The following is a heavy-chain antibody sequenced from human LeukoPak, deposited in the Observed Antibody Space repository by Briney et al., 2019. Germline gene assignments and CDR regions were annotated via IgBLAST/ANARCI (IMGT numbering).Heavy chain of an antibody. J-gene: IGHJ6*03. V-gene: IGHV1-8*01. CDR3: ARVSSKWELPPDYYYYYYMDV. CDR1: GYTSTSYD. Sequence: ASVKVSCKASGYTSTSYDINWVRQATGQGLEWMGWMNPNSGNTGYAQKFQGRVTMTRNTSISTAYMELSSLRSEDTAVYYCARVSSKWELPPDYYYYYYMDVWGKGTTVTVSS. D-gene: IGHD1-26*01. CDR2: MNPNSGNT.